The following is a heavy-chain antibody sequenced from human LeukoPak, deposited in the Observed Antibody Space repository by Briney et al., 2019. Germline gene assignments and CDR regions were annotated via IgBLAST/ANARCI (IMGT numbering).Heavy chain of an antibody. CDR3: ARDYLGGNPDAFDI. J-gene: IGHJ3*02. V-gene: IGHV4-39*07. D-gene: IGHD4-23*01. CDR1: GDSISSSSYY. CDR2: IYYSGST. Sequence: SETLSLTCTVSGDSISSSSYYWGWIRQPPGKELEWIGSIYYSGSTYYNPSLNSRVTISVATSKNQFSLKLSSVTAADPAVYYCARDYLGGNPDAFDIWGQGALVTVSS.